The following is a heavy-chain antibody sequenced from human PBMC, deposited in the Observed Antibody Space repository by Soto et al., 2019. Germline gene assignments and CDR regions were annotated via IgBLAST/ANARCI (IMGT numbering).Heavy chain of an antibody. V-gene: IGHV1-2*04. CDR3: ARAGGRDGSSWYRGGYDY. J-gene: IGHJ4*02. CDR2: ITPDTGGT. D-gene: IGHD6-13*01. CDR1: GYTFSDYY. Sequence: QVHLVQSGAEVQKSGASVRVSCKASGYTFSDYYIHWVRQAPGQGLEWMGWITPDTGGTDYKQKFQGWVTMTRDTSISTAYMDLSSLKSEDPAVYYCARAGGRDGSSWYRGGYDYWGQGTLVTVSS.